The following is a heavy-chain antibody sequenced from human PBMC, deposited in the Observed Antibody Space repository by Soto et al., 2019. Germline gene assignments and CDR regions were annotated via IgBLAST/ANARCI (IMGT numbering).Heavy chain of an antibody. V-gene: IGHV1-69*13. CDR1: GGSFSSYA. Sequence: GASVKVSCEACGGSFSSYAISWVRQAPGQGLEWMGGIIPIFGTANYAQKFQGRVTITADESTSTAYMELSSLRSEDTAVYYCAREDSSSWLNWFDPWGQGTLVTVSS. D-gene: IGHD6-13*01. CDR3: AREDSSSWLNWFDP. J-gene: IGHJ5*02. CDR2: IIPIFGTA.